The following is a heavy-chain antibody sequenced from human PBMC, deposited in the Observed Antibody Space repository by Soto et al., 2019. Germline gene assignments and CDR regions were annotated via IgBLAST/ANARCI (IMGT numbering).Heavy chain of an antibody. CDR2: ISGSGGST. D-gene: IGHD7-27*01. V-gene: IGHV3-23*01. CDR1: GFTFSSYA. J-gene: IGHJ4*02. CDR3: AKRTLATGLGMERD. Sequence: GGSLRLSCAASGFTFSSYAMSWVRQAPGKGLEWVSAISGSGGSTYYADSVKGRFTISRDNSKNTLYLQMNSLRAEDTAVYYCAKRTLATGLGMERDWGQGTLVTVSS.